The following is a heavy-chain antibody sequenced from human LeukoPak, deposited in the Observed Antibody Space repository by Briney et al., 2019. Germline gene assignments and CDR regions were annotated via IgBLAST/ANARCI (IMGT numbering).Heavy chain of an antibody. CDR3: ARPGLAPFSSFDP. Sequence: SETLSLTCTVSGGSISSSSYYWGWICQPPGKGLERIGSIYYSGSTYYNPSLKSRVTISVDTSKNQFSLKLSSVTAADTAVYYCARPGLAPFSSFDPWGQGTLVTVSS. CDR2: IYYSGST. CDR1: GGSISSSSYY. V-gene: IGHV4-39*01. J-gene: IGHJ5*02. D-gene: IGHD6-6*01.